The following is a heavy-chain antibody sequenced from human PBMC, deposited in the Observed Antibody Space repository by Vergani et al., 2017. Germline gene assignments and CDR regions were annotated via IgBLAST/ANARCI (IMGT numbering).Heavy chain of an antibody. D-gene: IGHD3-3*01. CDR2: IFSSDGK. CDR3: AHRLIGDYDLWSGYSFDY. V-gene: IGHV2-26*01. CDR1: GFSLSNVWVG. J-gene: IGHJ4*02. Sequence: QVTLKESGPVLVKPTDTLTLTCTVSGFSLSNVWVGVSWIRQPPGKALEWLAHIFSSDGKSYSTSLKSRLTITKVTSKSQVVLTMTNMDPVDTATYYCAHRLIGDYDLWSGYSFDYWGQGTLVTVSS.